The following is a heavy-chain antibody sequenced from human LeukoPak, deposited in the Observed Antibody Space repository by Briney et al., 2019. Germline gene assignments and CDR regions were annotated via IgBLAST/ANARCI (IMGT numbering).Heavy chain of an antibody. D-gene: IGHD3-22*01. CDR3: AKDRPYGRGYYVPWDK. CDR2: IRFDGSNK. J-gene: IGHJ4*02. CDR1: GFSLSTSG. V-gene: IGHV3-30*02. Sequence: GGSLRLSCAASGFSLSTSGMHWVRQTPLKGLEWVAYIRFDGSNKDYADSVKGRFSISRDNSENKVYLNMNSLRPEDTAVYYCAKDRPYGRGYYVPWDKWGQGTLVTVSS.